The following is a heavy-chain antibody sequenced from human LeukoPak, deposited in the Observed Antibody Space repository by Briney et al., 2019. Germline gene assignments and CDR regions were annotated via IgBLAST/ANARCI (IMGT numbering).Heavy chain of an antibody. CDR2: ISRSGDTI. CDR1: GFTFSRYE. J-gene: IGHJ4*02. CDR3: ARDYASDY. Sequence: PGGSLRLSCAASGFTFSRYEMNWVRQAPGKGLEWVSYISRSGDTIYFADSVKGRFTISRGNAKNSLYLQMSSLRDEDTAVYYCARDYASDYWGQGTLVTVSS. D-gene: IGHD3-10*01. V-gene: IGHV3-48*03.